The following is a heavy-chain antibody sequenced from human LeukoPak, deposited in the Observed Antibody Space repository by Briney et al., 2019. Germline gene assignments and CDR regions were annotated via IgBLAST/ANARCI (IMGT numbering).Heavy chain of an antibody. CDR3: ARDPMTLVTSRSAVDGNPPEY. CDR2: ISSSSSTT. Sequence: GGSLRLSCETFGFTFSSYSMNWVRQAPGKGLEWVSYISSSSSTTYYAESVRGRFTISRDNVQSSVYLQMNSLRVEDTAVYYCARDPMTLVTSRSAVDGNPPEYWGLGTLVTVSS. CDR1: GFTFSSYS. J-gene: IGHJ4*02. D-gene: IGHD4-17*01. V-gene: IGHV3-48*01.